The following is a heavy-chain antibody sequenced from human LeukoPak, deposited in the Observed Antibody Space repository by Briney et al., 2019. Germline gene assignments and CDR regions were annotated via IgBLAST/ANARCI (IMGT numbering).Heavy chain of an antibody. D-gene: IGHD6-6*01. Sequence: ASVKVSCKASGYTFIGYYIHWVRQAPGQGPEWMGRISPKSGATNYAQKFQGRVTMATDTSITTAYLELSSLRSDDTAVYYCATMMYSSSPWDYWGQGTLVTVSS. J-gene: IGHJ4*02. V-gene: IGHV1-2*06. CDR1: GYTFIGYY. CDR3: ATMMYSSSPWDY. CDR2: ISPKSGAT.